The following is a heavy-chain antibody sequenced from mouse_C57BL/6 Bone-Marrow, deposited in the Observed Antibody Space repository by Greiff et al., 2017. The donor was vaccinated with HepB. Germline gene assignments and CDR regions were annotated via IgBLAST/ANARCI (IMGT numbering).Heavy chain of an antibody. CDR2: IYPGNSDT. V-gene: IGHV1-5*01. J-gene: IGHJ1*03. Sequence: EVQLQQSGPVLARPGASVKMSCKTSGYTFTSYWMHWVKQRPGQGLEWIGAIYPGNSDTSYNQKFKGKAKLTAVTSASTAYMELSSLTNEDSAVYYCTRRNSNYNWYFDVWGTGTTVTVSS. CDR1: GYTFTSYW. CDR3: TRRNSNYNWYFDV. D-gene: IGHD2-5*01.